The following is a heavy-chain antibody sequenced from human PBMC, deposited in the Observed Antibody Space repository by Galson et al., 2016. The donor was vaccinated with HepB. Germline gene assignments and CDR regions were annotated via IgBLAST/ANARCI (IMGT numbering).Heavy chain of an antibody. V-gene: IGHV6-1*01. CDR3: ARETHGGHYEES. J-gene: IGHJ1*01. Sequence: CAISGDSVSSNGATWNWIRQSPSRGLEWLGRTYYRSRWLNNYAESVKSRIIITPDTSKNQFSLHLDSVTPEDTALYYCARETHGGHYEESWGQGTLVTVAS. D-gene: IGHD4-23*01. CDR1: GDSVSSNGAT. CDR2: TYYRSRWLN.